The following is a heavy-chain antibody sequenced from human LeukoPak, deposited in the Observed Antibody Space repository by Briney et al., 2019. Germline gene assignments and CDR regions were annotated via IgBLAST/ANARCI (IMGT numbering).Heavy chain of an antibody. J-gene: IGHJ4*02. V-gene: IGHV3-48*03. CDR3: ALLAVASDFDY. D-gene: IGHD6-19*01. Sequence: GGTLRLSCAVSGFMFRSFERYWVRQAPGKGLEWVAYISCGASTMYYADSVRGGSTISGDDAKHSLLRQRNGPGAEDAAVYCWALLAVASDFDYGGEGTLLTVPS. CDR2: ISCGASTM. CDR1: GFMFRSFE.